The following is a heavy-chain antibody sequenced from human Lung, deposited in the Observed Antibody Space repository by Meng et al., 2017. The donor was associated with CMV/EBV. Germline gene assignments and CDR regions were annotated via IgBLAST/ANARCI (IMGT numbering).Heavy chain of an antibody. J-gene: IGHJ4*02. D-gene: IGHD4-23*01. CDR2: TYYRSKWYH. V-gene: IGHV6-1*01. CDR3: ARGINGGCGD. CDR1: GDIVSSNSAA. Sequence: QGQLQQSGPGLVKPSQTPSLTCAISGDIVSSNSAAWHWIRQSPSRGLEWLGRTYYRSKWYHEYAVSVKSRITISPDTPKNQFSLQLNSMTPEDTAVYYCARGINGGCGDWGQGTLVTVSS.